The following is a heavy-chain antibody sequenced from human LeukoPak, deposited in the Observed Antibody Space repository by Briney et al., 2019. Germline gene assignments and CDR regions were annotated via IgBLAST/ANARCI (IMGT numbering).Heavy chain of an antibody. Sequence: GASVKVSCKASGYTFTGYYMHWVRQAPGQGLEWMGWINPNSGGTNYAQKFQGRVTMTRDTSISTAYMELSRLRSDDTAVYYCARGGLYSSSSDWFDPWGQGTLVTVSS. CDR1: GYTFTGYY. D-gene: IGHD6-6*01. CDR3: ARGGLYSSSSDWFDP. J-gene: IGHJ5*02. V-gene: IGHV1-2*02. CDR2: INPNSGGT.